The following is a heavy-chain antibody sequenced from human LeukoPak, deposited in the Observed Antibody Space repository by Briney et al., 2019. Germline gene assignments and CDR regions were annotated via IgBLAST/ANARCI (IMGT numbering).Heavy chain of an antibody. J-gene: IGHJ3*02. Sequence: SQTLSLTCNVSGISINDGRYYWAWIRQRPGRGLECIGYKYYSGSAKYNPSLKSGLTISIDTPENQFSLHLSSVTAADTAMYYCATPYCSSLSCLDVFNIWGQGRMVTVSS. V-gene: IGHV4-31*03. CDR3: ATPYCSSLSCLDVFNI. CDR2: KYYSGSA. D-gene: IGHD2-2*01. CDR1: GISINDGRYY.